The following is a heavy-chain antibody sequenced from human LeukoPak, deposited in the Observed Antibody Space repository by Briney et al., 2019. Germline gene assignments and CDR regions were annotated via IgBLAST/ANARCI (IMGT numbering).Heavy chain of an antibody. Sequence: PSETLSLTCTVSGGSISSSSYYWGWIRQPPGKGLEWIGSIYYSGSTYYNPSLKSRVTISVDTSKNQFSLKLSSVTAADTAVYYCAVPSQGVAISDAFDIWGQGTMVTVSS. V-gene: IGHV4-39*07. CDR3: AVPSQGVAISDAFDI. CDR1: GGSISSSSYY. J-gene: IGHJ3*02. D-gene: IGHD2-15*01. CDR2: IYYSGST.